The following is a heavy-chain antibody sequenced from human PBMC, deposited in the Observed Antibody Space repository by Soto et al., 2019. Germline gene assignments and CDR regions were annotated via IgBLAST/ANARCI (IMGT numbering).Heavy chain of an antibody. CDR1: GFTFNTYG. Sequence: QVQLVESGGGVVQPGRSLRLSCAASGFTFNTYGMHWVRQAPGKGLEWVAVIWYDGSQKYYADSVKGRFTISRDNSKNTMYLQMDSLRAEDTAVYYCARIDCTDGSCRPYAYYDMDVWGQGTTVTVS. D-gene: IGHD2-15*01. J-gene: IGHJ6*02. V-gene: IGHV3-33*01. CDR3: ARIDCTDGSCRPYAYYDMDV. CDR2: IWYDGSQK.